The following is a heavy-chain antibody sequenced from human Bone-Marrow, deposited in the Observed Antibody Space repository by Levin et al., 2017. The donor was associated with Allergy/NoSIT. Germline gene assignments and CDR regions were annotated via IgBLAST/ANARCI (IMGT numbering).Heavy chain of an antibody. V-gene: IGHV6-1*01. Sequence: SETLSLTCAISGDSVSSNSAAWNWIRQSPSRGLEWLGRTYYRSKWYNDYAVSVKSRITINPDTSKNQFSLQLNSVTPEDTAVYYCARVPFSAVGGNWFDPWGQGTLVTVSS. CDR3: ARVPFSAVGGNWFDP. D-gene: IGHD3-10*01. J-gene: IGHJ5*02. CDR1: GDSVSSNSAA. CDR2: TYYRSKWYN.